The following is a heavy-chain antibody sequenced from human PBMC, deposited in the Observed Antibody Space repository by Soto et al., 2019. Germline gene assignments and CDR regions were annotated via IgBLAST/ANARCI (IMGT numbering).Heavy chain of an antibody. V-gene: IGHV3-11*01. CDR3: ASPYAISFHY. Sequence: GGSLRLSCAASGVTFSDHYMSWLRQAPGKGLEWVSYISSSGSTIYYADSVKGRFTISRDNAKNSLYLQMNSLRAEDTAVYYCASPYAISFHYWGQGALVTVSS. CDR1: GVTFSDHY. J-gene: IGHJ4*02. CDR2: ISSSGSTI. D-gene: IGHD2-8*01.